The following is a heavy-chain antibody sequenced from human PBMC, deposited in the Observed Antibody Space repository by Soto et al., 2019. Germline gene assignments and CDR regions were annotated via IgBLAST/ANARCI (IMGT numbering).Heavy chain of an antibody. CDR1: GFTFSSYA. D-gene: IGHD6-13*01. J-gene: IGHJ4*02. V-gene: IGHV3-23*01. CDR2: ISGSGGST. CDR3: AKDRTKRAAAGSWLSYYFDY. Sequence: GGSLRLSCAASGFTFSSYAMSWVRQAPGKGLEWVSAISGSGGSTYYADSVKGRFTISRDNSKNTLYLQMNSLRAEDTAVYYCAKDRTKRAAAGSWLSYYFDYWGQGTLVNVSS.